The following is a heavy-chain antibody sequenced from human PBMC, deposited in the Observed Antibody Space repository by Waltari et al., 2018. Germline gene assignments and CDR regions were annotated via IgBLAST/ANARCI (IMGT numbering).Heavy chain of an antibody. CDR2: IYYSGST. CDR1: GGSISSYY. V-gene: IGHV4-59*01. CDR3: ARDTAMRGVDY. Sequence: QVQLQESGPGLVKPSETLSLTCTVSGGSISSYYWRWIRQPPGKGLEWIGYIYYSGSTNYNPSLKSRVTISVDTSKNQFSLKLSSVTAADTAVYYCARDTAMRGVDYWGQGTLVTVSS. J-gene: IGHJ4*02. D-gene: IGHD5-18*01.